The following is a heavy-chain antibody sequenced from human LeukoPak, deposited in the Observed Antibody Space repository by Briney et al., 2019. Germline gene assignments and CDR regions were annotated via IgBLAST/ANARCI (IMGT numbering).Heavy chain of an antibody. V-gene: IGHV3-23*01. J-gene: IGHJ4*02. D-gene: IGHD2-15*01. Sequence: GGSLRLSCAASRFTFTTYAMSWVRQAPGKGLEWVSAISNSGGGTYYADSVMGRFTISRDNSKNTLYLQMNSLRAEDAAIYYCAKDLLSGSGSTCYDYWGQGTLVTVSS. CDR1: RFTFTTYA. CDR3: AKDLLSGSGSTCYDY. CDR2: ISNSGGGT.